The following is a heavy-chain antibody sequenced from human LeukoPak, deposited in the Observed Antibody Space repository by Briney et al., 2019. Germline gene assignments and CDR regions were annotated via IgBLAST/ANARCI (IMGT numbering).Heavy chain of an antibody. V-gene: IGHV3-30*02. CDR2: IQDEGISK. CDR3: AKARDSANYYLDS. CDR1: GFPFRSYD. D-gene: IGHD1-26*01. Sequence: SGGSLRLSCLGSGFPFRSYDMHWVRQAPGKGPEWVAYIQDEGISKNYGDSVKGRFDISRDNSKNTVYLDMASLTVADTALYYCAKARDSANYYLDSWGHGTLVIVSS. J-gene: IGHJ4*01.